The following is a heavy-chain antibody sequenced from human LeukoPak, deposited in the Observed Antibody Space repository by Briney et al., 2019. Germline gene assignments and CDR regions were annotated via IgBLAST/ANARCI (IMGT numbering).Heavy chain of an antibody. V-gene: IGHV4-4*02. CDR1: GGSISSSNW. CDR2: IYHSGST. D-gene: IGHD3-10*01. CDR3: ARAYYGSGSYYLGY. J-gene: IGHJ4*02. Sequence: SETLSLTCAVSGGSISSSNWWSWVRQPPGKGLEWIGEIYHSGSTNYNPSLKSRVTISVDKSKNQFSLKLSSVTAADTAVYYCARAYYGSGSYYLGYWGQGTLVTVSS.